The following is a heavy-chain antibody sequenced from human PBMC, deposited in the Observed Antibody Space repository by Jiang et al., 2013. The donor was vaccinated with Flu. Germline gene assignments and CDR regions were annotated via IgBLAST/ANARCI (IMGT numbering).Heavy chain of an antibody. CDR2: IWYDGSNK. Sequence: RLSCAASGFTFSSYGMHWVRQAPGKGLEWVAVIWYDGSNKYYADSVKGRFTISRDNSKNTLYLQMNSLRAEDTAVYYCARDKGSLERQLGLHFDYWGQGTLVTVSS. V-gene: IGHV3-33*01. CDR1: GFTFSSYG. CDR3: ARDKGSLERQLGLHFDY. D-gene: IGHD1-1*01. J-gene: IGHJ4*02.